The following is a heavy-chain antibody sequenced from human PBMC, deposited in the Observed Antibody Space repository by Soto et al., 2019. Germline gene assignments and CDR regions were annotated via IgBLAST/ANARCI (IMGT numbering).Heavy chain of an antibody. V-gene: IGHV3-11*01. CDR1: GFTFSSYW. CDR2: ISGSGSII. D-gene: IGHD2-21*02. Sequence: LRLSCAASGFTFSSYWMSWVRQAPGKGLEWVSYISGSGSIIYYAESVKGRFTISRDNAKNSLYLQMNSLRAEDTAVYYCARGGGNSDFDYWGQGTLVTVSS. CDR3: ARGGGNSDFDY. J-gene: IGHJ4*02.